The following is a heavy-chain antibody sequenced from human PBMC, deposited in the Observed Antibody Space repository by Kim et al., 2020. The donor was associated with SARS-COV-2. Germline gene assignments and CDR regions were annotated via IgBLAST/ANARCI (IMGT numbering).Heavy chain of an antibody. CDR3: ASPPHDFWSGYIN. D-gene: IGHD3-3*01. V-gene: IGHV1-69*01. J-gene: IGHJ4*02. Sequence: YAQKFQGRVTITADESTSTAYMVLSSLRSEDTAVYYCASPPHDFWSGYINWGQGTLVTVSS.